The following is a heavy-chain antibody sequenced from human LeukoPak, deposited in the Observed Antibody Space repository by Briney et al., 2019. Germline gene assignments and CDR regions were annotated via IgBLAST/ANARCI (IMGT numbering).Heavy chain of an antibody. V-gene: IGHV3-30*02. J-gene: IGHJ3*02. CDR3: ARDRTRAFDI. Sequence: PGGTLRLSCAASGFTFSSFGMSWVRQAPGKGLEGVAFIRYDGSNKDYADSVKGRFTISRDNSKNTLYVQMNSLRAEDTAVYYCARDRTRAFDIWGQGTMVTVSS. CDR2: IRYDGSNK. D-gene: IGHD3/OR15-3a*01. CDR1: GFTFSSFG.